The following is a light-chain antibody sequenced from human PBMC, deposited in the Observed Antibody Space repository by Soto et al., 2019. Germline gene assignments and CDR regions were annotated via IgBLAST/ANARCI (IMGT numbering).Light chain of an antibody. J-gene: IGLJ2*01. CDR3: CSYAGSYTLVV. Sequence: QSALTQPRSVSGSPGQSVTISCTGTSSDVGDDNDVSWYQQHPGKAPKLIIYDVSKRPSGVPDRFSGSKSGNTASLAISGLQAEDEADYYCCSYAGSYTLVVFGGGTQLTVL. V-gene: IGLV2-11*01. CDR1: SSDVGDDND. CDR2: DVS.